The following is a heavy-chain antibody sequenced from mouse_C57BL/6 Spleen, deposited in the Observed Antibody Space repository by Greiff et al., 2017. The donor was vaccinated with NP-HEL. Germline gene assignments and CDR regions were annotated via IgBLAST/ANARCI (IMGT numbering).Heavy chain of an antibody. V-gene: IGHV5-9-1*02. CDR1: GFTFSSYA. J-gene: IGHJ2*01. Sequence: EVKLVESGEGLVKPGGSLKLSCAASGFTFSSYAMSWVRQTPEKRLEWVAYISSGGDYIYYADTVKGRFTISRDNARNTLYLQMSSLKSEDTAMYYWTRGGDLSRSFDYWGQGTTLTVSS. CDR2: ISSGGDYI. D-gene: IGHD1-1*01. CDR3: TRGGDLSRSFDY.